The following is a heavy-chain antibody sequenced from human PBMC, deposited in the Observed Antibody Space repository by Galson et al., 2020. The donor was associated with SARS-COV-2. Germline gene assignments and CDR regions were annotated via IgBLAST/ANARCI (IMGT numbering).Heavy chain of an antibody. CDR1: GFSFNNYW. J-gene: IGHJ4*02. D-gene: IGHD2-2*01. CDR3: VRDHVAWTSTTEYFDC. Sequence: GESLKISCAASGFSFNNYWMSWVRQAPGEGLEWVANIQQDGIEKYYGGSVKGRFTISRDNAKNSMSLQMDSLRVEDTGVYYCVRDHVAWTSTTEYFDCWGQGTLVTVSS. V-gene: IGHV3-7*04. CDR2: IQQDGIEK.